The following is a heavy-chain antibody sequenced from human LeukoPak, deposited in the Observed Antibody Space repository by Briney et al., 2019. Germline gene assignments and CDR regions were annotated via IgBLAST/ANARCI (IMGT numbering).Heavy chain of an antibody. D-gene: IGHD3-3*01. V-gene: IGHV1-2*02. CDR2: INPNSGGT. CDR1: GYTFTGYY. CDR3: ARVRALRFLEWPPDY. Sequence: ASVKVSCKASGYTFTGYYMHWVRQAPGQGLEWMGWINPNSGGTNYAQKFQGRVTMTRDTSISTAYMELSRLRSDDTAVYYCARVRALRFLEWPPDYWGQGTLVTVSS. J-gene: IGHJ4*02.